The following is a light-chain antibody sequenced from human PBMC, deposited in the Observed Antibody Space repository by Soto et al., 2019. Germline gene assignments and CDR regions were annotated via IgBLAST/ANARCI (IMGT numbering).Light chain of an antibody. J-gene: IGKJ1*01. Sequence: DIQMTQSPSTLSASVGDRVTITCRASQSISSWSAWYQQKPGKAPKLLIYKASSLESGVPSRFSGSGSGTEFTLTISSLQPDDFAVYYRQQYSQWPPWTFGPGTKVDIK. CDR2: KAS. V-gene: IGKV1-5*03. CDR3: QQYSQWPPWT. CDR1: QSISSW.